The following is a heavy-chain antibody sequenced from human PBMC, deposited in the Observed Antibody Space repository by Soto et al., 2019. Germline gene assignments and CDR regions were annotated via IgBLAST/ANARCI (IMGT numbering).Heavy chain of an antibody. CDR2: IYYSGST. Sequence: SETLSLTCTVSGGSISSSSYYWGWIRQPPGKGLEWIGSIYYSGSTYYNPSLKSRVTISVDTSKNQFSLKLSSVTAADTVVYYCARLSGGYDSYYYYYYMDVWGKGTTVTVSS. J-gene: IGHJ6*03. V-gene: IGHV4-39*01. CDR3: ARLSGGYDSYYYYYYMDV. CDR1: GGSISSSSYY. D-gene: IGHD5-12*01.